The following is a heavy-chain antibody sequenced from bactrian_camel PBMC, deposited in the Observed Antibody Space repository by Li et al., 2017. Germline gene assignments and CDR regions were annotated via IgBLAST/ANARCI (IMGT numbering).Heavy chain of an antibody. V-gene: IGHV3-3*01. J-gene: IGHJ6*01. CDR2: LWIGGATT. CDR3: AAGQGVGWCLDVIRVGAEADFDY. CDR1: RYTYKRNC. D-gene: IGHD5*01. Sequence: HVQLVESGGGSVQAGGSLRLSCAAGRYTYKRNCMGWFRQRPGKDREGLAVLWIGGATTTYADSVKGRFTITRDKAKDLVYLQMNGLKPEDTGMYYCAAGQGVGWCLDVIRVGAEADFDYWGHGTQVTVS.